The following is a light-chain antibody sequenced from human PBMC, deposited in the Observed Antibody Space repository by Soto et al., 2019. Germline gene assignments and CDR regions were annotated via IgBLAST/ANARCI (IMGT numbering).Light chain of an antibody. CDR1: QGISTY. Sequence: DIQMTQSPSSLSASVGDRVTITCRASQGISTYLAWYQQKPGKVPKLLIHAASTLQSGVPSRFSGSGSGTDFTLTISSLQTEDVATNYCQKYNSAPLTFGQGTRVETK. J-gene: IGKJ5*01. V-gene: IGKV1-27*01. CDR2: AAS. CDR3: QKYNSAPLT.